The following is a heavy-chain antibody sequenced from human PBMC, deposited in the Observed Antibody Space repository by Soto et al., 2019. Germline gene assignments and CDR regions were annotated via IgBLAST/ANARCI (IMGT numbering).Heavy chain of an antibody. J-gene: IGHJ4*02. Sequence: ASVKVSCKASGYTFTSFEVNWVRQASGQGLEWMGWMNPMSGNTGYAQKFQGRVTMTRDTSISTAYMELSSLRSEDTAVYYCARGQRWAVAVAGGEDYWGQGTLVTVSS. CDR3: ARGQRWAVAVAGGEDY. CDR1: GYTFTSFE. V-gene: IGHV1-8*01. D-gene: IGHD6-19*01. CDR2: MNPMSGNT.